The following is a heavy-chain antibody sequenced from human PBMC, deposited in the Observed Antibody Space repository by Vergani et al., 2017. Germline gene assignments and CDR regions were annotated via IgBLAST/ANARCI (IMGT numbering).Heavy chain of an antibody. V-gene: IGHV3-7*01. CDR2: IHQDGSEK. J-gene: IGHJ5*01. D-gene: IGHD3-22*01. Sequence: VPLVESGGGLVKPGGSLRLSCAASGFIFSHYWMSWVRPAPGKGLEWVANIHQDGSEKYYVDSVKGRVTISRDNAEYSLYLQMNILGAEDTALYYCARIKYYGSSGYSLTRWHNWFDPWGQGTLITVSS. CDR3: ARIKYYGSSGYSLTRWHNWFDP. CDR1: GFIFSHYW.